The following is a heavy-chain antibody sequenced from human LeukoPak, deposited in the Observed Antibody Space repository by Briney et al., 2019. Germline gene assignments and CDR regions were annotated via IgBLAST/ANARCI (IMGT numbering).Heavy chain of an antibody. J-gene: IGHJ4*02. CDR3: ARDSTGGYPDY. CDR2: ISPNNGGT. V-gene: IGHV1-2*02. CDR1: GYTFTDYY. Sequence: GASVKVSCKASGYTFTDYYIHWLRQAPGQGLDYMGGISPNNGGTNYAQMFQGRVTMTSDTSINTAFMELRSLRSDDTAVFYCARDSTGGYPDYWGQGTLVTVSA. D-gene: IGHD7-27*01.